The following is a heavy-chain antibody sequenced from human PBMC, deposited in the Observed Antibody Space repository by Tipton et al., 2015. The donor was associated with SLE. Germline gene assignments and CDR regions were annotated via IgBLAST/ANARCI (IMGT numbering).Heavy chain of an antibody. CDR3: ARVGDCSPSSCHPHLDH. J-gene: IGHJ5*02. V-gene: IGHV4-4*07. CDR2: IYASGST. CDR1: GDSITSSY. D-gene: IGHD2-2*01. Sequence: TLSLTCTVSGDSITSSYWSWIRQPAGKGLEWIGRIYASGSTDYNPSLKSRVTMSVDTSKNQFSLKVSSVTAADTAVYYCARVGDCSPSSCHPHLDHWGQGTLVTVSS.